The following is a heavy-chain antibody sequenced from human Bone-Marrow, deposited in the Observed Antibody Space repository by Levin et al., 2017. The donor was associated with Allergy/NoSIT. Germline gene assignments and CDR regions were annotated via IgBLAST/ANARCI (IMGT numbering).Heavy chain of an antibody. V-gene: IGHV3-15*01. CDR3: TTIPLVVVLPGSEDYMDV. CDR2: IKSKGDGGAR. CDR1: GFTFDDAW. D-gene: IGHD2-21*01. J-gene: IGHJ6*03. Sequence: PGGSLRLSCVASGFTFDDAWMSWVRQAPGKGLEWVGRIKSKGDGGARDLAAPVRGRFTVSRDDSRNTLYLEMTNLKIEDTGIYYCTTIPLVVVLPGSEDYMDVWGKGTTVIVSS.